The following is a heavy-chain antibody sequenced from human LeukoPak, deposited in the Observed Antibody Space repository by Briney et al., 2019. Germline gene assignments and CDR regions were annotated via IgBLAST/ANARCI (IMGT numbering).Heavy chain of an antibody. D-gene: IGHD6-6*01. CDR3: ARSPLGAARKLFDY. CDR1: GGSISSGGYY. V-gene: IGHV4-31*03. Sequence: SETLSLTCTVSGGSISSGGYYWSWIRQHPGKGLEWIGYIYYSGSTNYNPSLKSRVTISVDTSKNQFSLKLSSVTAADTAVYYCARSPLGAARKLFDYWGQGTLVTVSS. CDR2: IYYSGST. J-gene: IGHJ4*02.